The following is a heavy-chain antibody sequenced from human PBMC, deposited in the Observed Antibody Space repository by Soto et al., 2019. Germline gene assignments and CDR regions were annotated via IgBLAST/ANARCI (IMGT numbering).Heavy chain of an antibody. CDR2: MNPNSGNT. CDR3: ARVTRSLWFDHFDY. CDR1: GYTFTSYD. D-gene: IGHD3-10*01. J-gene: IGHJ4*02. Sequence: ASVKVSCKASGYTFTSYDINWVRQATGQGLEWMGWMNPNSGNTGYAQKFQGRVTMTRNTSISTAYMELSSLRSEDTAVYYCARVTRSLWFDHFDYWGQGTLVTVSS. V-gene: IGHV1-8*01.